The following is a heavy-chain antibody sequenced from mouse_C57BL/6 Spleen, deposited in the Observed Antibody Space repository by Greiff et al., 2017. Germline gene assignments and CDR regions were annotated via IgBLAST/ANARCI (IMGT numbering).Heavy chain of an antibody. D-gene: IGHD2-4*01. V-gene: IGHV2-9-1*01. CDR1: GFSLTSYA. Sequence: QVQLQQSGPGLVAPSQSLSITCTVSGFSLTSYAISWVRQPPGKGLEWLGVIWTGGGTNYNSALKSRLSISKDNSKSQVFLKMNSLQTDDTARYYCARNWVYYDYDEGYYFDYWGQGTTLTVSS. J-gene: IGHJ2*01. CDR2: IWTGGGT. CDR3: ARNWVYYDYDEGYYFDY.